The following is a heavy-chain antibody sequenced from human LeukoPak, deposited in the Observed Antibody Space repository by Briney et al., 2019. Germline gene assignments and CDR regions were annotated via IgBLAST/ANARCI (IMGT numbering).Heavy chain of an antibody. D-gene: IGHD3-3*01. CDR3: AKDPTYYDFWSGPQGY. CDR2: IRYDGSNK. J-gene: IGHJ4*02. Sequence: GGSLRLSCAASGFTFSSYGMHWVRQAPGKGLEWVAFIRYDGSNKYYADSVKGRFTISRDNSKNTLYLQMNSLRAEDTAVYYCAKDPTYYDFWSGPQGYWGQGTLVTVSS. CDR1: GFTFSSYG. V-gene: IGHV3-30*02.